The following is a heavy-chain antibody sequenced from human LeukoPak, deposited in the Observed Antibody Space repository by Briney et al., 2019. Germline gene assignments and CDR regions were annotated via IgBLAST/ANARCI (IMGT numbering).Heavy chain of an antibody. CDR3: ARSDPWDPFDP. Sequence: SETLSLTCTVSGGSISSYYWSWIRQPPGKGLEWIGYIYYSGSTNYNPSLKSRVTISVDTSKNQFSLKLSSVTAADTAVYYCARSDPWDPFDPWGQGTLVTVSS. V-gene: IGHV4-59*08. D-gene: IGHD1-26*01. J-gene: IGHJ5*02. CDR1: GGSISSYY. CDR2: IYYSGST.